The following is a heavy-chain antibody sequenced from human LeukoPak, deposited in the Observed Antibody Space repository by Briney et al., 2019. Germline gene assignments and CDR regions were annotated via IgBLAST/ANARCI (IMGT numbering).Heavy chain of an antibody. CDR2: INPNSGGT. V-gene: IGHV1-2*02. J-gene: IGHJ3*02. CDR1: GYTFTGYY. CDR3: ARERIDPAHIAQLADDAFDI. D-gene: IGHD6-13*01. Sequence: ASVKVSCKASGYTFTGYYMHWVRQAPGQGLEWMGWINPNSGGTNYAQKFQGRVTMTRDTSISTAYMELSRLRSDDTAVYYCARERIDPAHIAQLADDAFDIWGQGTMVTVSS.